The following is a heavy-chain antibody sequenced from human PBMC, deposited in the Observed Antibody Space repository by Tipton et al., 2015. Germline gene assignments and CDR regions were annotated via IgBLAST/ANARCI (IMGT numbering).Heavy chain of an antibody. CDR2: ISSSSSYI. V-gene: IGHV3-21*01. J-gene: IGHJ4*02. CDR3: ARGKYSSAGGVDY. D-gene: IGHD6-25*01. CDR1: GFTVNSNY. Sequence: SLRLSCAASGFTVNSNYMNWVRQAPGKGLEWVSSISSSSSYIYYADSVKGRFTISRDNAKNSLYLQMNSLRAEDTAVYYCARGKYSSAGGVDYWGQGTLVTVSS.